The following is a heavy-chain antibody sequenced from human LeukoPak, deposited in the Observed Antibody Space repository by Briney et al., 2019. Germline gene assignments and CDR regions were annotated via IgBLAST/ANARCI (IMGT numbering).Heavy chain of an antibody. V-gene: IGHV3-23*01. CDR2: ISGDGAST. CDR1: GFTFAIHA. CDR3: AKILPDTVTADY. J-gene: IGHJ4*02. Sequence: PGGSLRLSCAASGFTFAIHAMTWVRQAPGKGLEWVSGISGDGASTHYADSVKGRFTISRDNSKNTLYLQMNSLRAEDTAVYYCAKILPDTVTADYWGQGTLVTVSS. D-gene: IGHD4-11*01.